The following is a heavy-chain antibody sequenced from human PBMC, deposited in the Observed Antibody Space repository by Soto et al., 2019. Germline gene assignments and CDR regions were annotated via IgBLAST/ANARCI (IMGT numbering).Heavy chain of an antibody. V-gene: IGHV3-53*01. CDR1: GFTVSSNY. CDR2: IYSGGST. D-gene: IGHD6-6*01. CDR3: ARVKDGDYFDY. J-gene: IGHJ4*02. Sequence: EVQLVESGGGLIQPGGSLRLSCAASGFTVSSNYMSWVRQAPGKGLEWVSVIYSGGSTYYADSVKGRFPISRDNSQNTRYLQMNSLRAEDTAVYYCARVKDGDYFDYWGQGTLVTVSS.